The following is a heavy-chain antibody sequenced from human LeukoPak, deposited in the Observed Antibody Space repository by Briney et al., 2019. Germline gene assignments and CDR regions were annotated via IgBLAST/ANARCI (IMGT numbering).Heavy chain of an antibody. D-gene: IGHD6-19*01. Sequence: TSETLSLTCTVSGGSISSYYRSWIRQPPGKGLEWIGYIYYSGSTNYNPSLKSRVTISVDTSKNQFSLKLSSVTAAGTAVYYCARVGSSGWYSGDYWGQGTLVTVSS. CDR3: ARVGSSGWYSGDY. J-gene: IGHJ4*02. CDR2: IYYSGST. CDR1: GGSISSYY. V-gene: IGHV4-59*01.